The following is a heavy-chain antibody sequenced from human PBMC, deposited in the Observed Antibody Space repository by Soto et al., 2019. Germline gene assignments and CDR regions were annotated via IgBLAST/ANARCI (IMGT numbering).Heavy chain of an antibody. D-gene: IGHD3-22*01. CDR3: AKDWEGYYDSSGYYSL. CDR2: ISGSGGST. CDR1: GFTFSSYA. J-gene: IGHJ4*02. V-gene: IGHV3-23*01. Sequence: GGSLRLSCAASGFTFSSYAMSWVRQAPGKGLEWVSAISGSGGSTYYADSVKGRLTISRDNSKNTLYLQMNSLRAEDTAVYYCAKDWEGYYDSSGYYSLWRQGTLVTVSS.